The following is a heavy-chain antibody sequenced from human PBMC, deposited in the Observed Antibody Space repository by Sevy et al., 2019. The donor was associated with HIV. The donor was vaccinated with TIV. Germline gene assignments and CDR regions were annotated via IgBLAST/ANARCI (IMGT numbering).Heavy chain of an antibody. V-gene: IGHV3-30*04. J-gene: IGHJ1*01. CDR1: GFIFSNFA. D-gene: IGHD1-26*01. CDR2: TSYDGSHK. CDR3: ARGENDDEFFQY. Sequence: GGSLRLSCTVSGFIFSNFAMHWVRQAPGKGLEWVAVTSYDGSHKYYADSVKGRFTVSRDNSRNILSLEMNSLRRDDTAVYYCARGENDDEFFQYWGQGTIVTVSS.